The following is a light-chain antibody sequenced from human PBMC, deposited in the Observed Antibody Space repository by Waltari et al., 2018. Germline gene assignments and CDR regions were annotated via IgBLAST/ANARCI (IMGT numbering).Light chain of an antibody. CDR2: KAS. Sequence: DIEMTQSPSTLSASVGDRVTITCRASQRISNWLAWYQQKPGKAPNLLTYKASSLESGVPSRFSGSGSGTEFTLTISSLQPDDFATYYCQQYYSYPITFGGGTKVEIK. CDR3: QQYYSYPIT. CDR1: QRISNW. J-gene: IGKJ4*01. V-gene: IGKV1-5*03.